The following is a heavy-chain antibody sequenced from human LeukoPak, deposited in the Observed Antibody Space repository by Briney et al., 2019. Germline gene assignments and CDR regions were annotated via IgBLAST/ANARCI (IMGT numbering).Heavy chain of an antibody. Sequence: GGSLRLSCAASGFSLIRYWMSWVRQAPGKGLEWVANIKQDGSEKYYVASVKGRFTISRDNSKNTLYLQMNSLRAEDTAVYYCAKEDSSGWQALGVLDYWGRGTLVTVSS. D-gene: IGHD6-19*01. CDR1: GFSLIRYW. V-gene: IGHV3-7*01. J-gene: IGHJ4*02. CDR3: AKEDSSGWQALGVLDY. CDR2: IKQDGSEK.